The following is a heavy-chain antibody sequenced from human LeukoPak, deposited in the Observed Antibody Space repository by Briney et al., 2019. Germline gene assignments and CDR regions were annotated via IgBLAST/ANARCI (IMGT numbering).Heavy chain of an antibody. V-gene: IGHV4-34*01. CDR1: GGSFGGYY. CDR3: ARDRGDIVVVPAAIHYYYYGMDV. D-gene: IGHD2-2*02. Sequence: SETLSLTCAVYGGSFGGYYWSWIRQPPGKGLEWIGEINHSGSTNYNPSLKSRVTISVDTSKNQFSLKLSSVTAADTAVYYCARDRGDIVVVPAAIHYYYYGMDVWGQGTTVTVSS. J-gene: IGHJ6*02. CDR2: INHSGST.